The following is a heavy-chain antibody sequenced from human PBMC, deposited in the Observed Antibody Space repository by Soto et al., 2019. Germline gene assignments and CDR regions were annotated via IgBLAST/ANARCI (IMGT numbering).Heavy chain of an antibody. V-gene: IGHV3-23*01. Sequence: EVQLWESGGGLVQPGGSLRLSCAVSGFTFRSSPMSWVRRAPGKGLEWVSGINGGDDSENYVDSVRGRFTIIRDNSKNLLLLQMNSLRVEDTAIYYCANDSHWSIISPTHDHWGQGTQVTVSS. CDR2: INGGDDSE. CDR1: GFTFRSSP. J-gene: IGHJ4*02. D-gene: IGHD3-3*01. CDR3: ANDSHWSIISPTHDH.